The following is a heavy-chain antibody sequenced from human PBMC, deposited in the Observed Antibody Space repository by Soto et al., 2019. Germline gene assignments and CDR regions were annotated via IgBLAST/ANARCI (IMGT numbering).Heavy chain of an antibody. D-gene: IGHD6-13*01. Sequence: QVQLVQSGAEVKKPGSSVKVSCKASGGTFSSYAISWVRQAPGQGLEWMGGIIPIFGTANYAQKFQGRVTITADESTSTAYMELSSLRSEDTAVYYCARVRLGSSSWYALPEPYYYYYYGMDVWGQGTTVTVSS. V-gene: IGHV1-69*01. CDR3: ARVRLGSSSWYALPEPYYYYYYGMDV. CDR2: IIPIFGTA. CDR1: GGTFSSYA. J-gene: IGHJ6*02.